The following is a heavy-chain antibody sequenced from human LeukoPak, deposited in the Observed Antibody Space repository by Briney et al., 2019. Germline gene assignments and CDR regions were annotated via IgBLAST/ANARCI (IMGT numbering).Heavy chain of an antibody. V-gene: IGHV3-66*04. CDR3: ARHSSGWCRGYFDY. Sequence: GGSLRLSCAASGFTVSSNYMSWVRQAPGKGLEWVSVIYSGGSTYYADSVKGRFTISRDNSKNTLYLQMNSLRAEDTAVYYCARHSSGWCRGYFDYWGQGTLVTASS. CDR2: IYSGGST. D-gene: IGHD6-19*01. J-gene: IGHJ4*02. CDR1: GFTVSSNY.